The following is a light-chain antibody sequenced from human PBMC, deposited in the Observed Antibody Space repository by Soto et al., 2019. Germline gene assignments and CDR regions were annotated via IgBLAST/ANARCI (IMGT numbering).Light chain of an antibody. CDR3: QQSYSTLSIT. CDR1: ESINRH. J-gene: IGKJ5*01. Sequence: DIQMTQSPSSLSASVGDRVTITCRASESINRHLNWYQQKPGKAPKLLIYAASSLQNGVPSRFSGSGSGTDFTLTISNPQPEDFANYYCQQSYSTLSITFGQGTRLEIK. V-gene: IGKV1-39*01. CDR2: AAS.